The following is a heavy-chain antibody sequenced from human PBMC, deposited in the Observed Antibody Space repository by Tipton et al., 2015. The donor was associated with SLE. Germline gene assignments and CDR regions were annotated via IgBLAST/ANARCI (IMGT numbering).Heavy chain of an antibody. V-gene: IGHV4-61*02. J-gene: IGHJ6*03. D-gene: IGHD3-10*01. CDR1: GGSISSGSYY. CDR2: IYTSGST. Sequence: LRLSCTVSGGSISSGSYYWSWIRQPAGKGLEWIGRIYTSGSTNYNPSLKSRVTISVDTSKNQFSLRVSSVTAADTAVYYCARGNYASESYYRLYMDVWGKGTTVTVSS. CDR3: ARGNYASESYYRLYMDV.